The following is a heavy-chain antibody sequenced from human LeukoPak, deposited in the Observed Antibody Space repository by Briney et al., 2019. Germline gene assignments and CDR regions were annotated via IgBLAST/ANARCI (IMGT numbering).Heavy chain of an antibody. CDR3: ARDGCSSTRCYDY. D-gene: IGHD2-2*01. CDR2: ISSSGSTI. Sequence: GGSLRLSCAASGFTFSSYSMNWVRQAPGKGLEWVSYISSSGSTIYYADSVKGRFTISRDNAKNSLYLQMNSLRAEDTAVYYCARDGCSSTRCYDYWGQGTLVTASS. CDR1: GFTFSSYS. J-gene: IGHJ4*02. V-gene: IGHV3-48*01.